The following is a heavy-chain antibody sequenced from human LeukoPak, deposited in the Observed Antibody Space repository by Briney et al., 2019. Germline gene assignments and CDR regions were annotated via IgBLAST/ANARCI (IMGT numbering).Heavy chain of an antibody. Sequence: GESLKISCKGSGYSFTSYWIGWVRQMPGKGLEWLGIIYPGDSDTRYSPSFQGQVTISADKSISTAYLQWSSLKASDTAMYYCARRDSSSRGAFDIWGQGTMVTVSS. CDR2: IYPGDSDT. D-gene: IGHD6-6*01. J-gene: IGHJ3*02. V-gene: IGHV5-51*01. CDR1: GYSFTSYW. CDR3: ARRDSSSRGAFDI.